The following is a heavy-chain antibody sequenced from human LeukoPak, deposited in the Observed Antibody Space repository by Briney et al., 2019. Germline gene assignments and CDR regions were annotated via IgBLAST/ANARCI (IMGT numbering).Heavy chain of an antibody. D-gene: IGHD1-26*01. CDR3: AKSHIVGATKRLGTRDAFDI. CDR1: GFTFSSYI. V-gene: IGHV3-23*01. CDR2: ISGSGSTT. Sequence: PGGSLRLSCAASGFTFSSYIVTWVRQAPGKGLEWVSSISGSGSTTYFADSVKGRFTISRDNSKNTLYLQMNSLRAEDTAVYYCAKSHIVGATKRLGTRDAFDIWGQGTMVTVSS. J-gene: IGHJ3*02.